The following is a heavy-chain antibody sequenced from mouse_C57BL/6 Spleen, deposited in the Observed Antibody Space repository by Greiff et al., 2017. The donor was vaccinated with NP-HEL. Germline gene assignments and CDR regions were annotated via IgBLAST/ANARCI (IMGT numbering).Heavy chain of an antibody. CDR3: ARRGAYFDV. CDR2: IDPSDSYT. V-gene: IGHV1-69*01. CDR1: GYTFTSYW. Sequence: QVQLQQPGAELVMPGASVKLSCKASGYTFTSYWMHWVKQRPGQGLEWIGEIDPSDSYTNYNQKFKGKSTLTVDKSSSTAYMQLSSLTSEDSAVYYCARRGAYFDVWGTGTTVTVSS. J-gene: IGHJ1*03.